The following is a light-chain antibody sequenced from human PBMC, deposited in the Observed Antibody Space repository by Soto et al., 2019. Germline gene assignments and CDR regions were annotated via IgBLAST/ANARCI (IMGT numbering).Light chain of an antibody. CDR2: INN. Sequence: QSVLTQPPSASGTPGQRVTISCSGSNSNIGSYTVNWYQQLPGTAPKLLIYINNQRPSGVPDRFSGSKSGTSASLAISGLQSEDEADYYCAAWDDSLNAGVFGGGTKVTVL. CDR3: AAWDDSLNAGV. CDR1: NSNIGSYT. V-gene: IGLV1-44*01. J-gene: IGLJ3*02.